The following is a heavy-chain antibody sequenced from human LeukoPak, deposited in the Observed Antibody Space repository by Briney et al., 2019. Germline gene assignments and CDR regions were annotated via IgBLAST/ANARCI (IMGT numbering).Heavy chain of an antibody. Sequence: GRSLRLSCAASGFTFSSYAMHWVRQAPGKGLEWVAVISYDGSNKYYADSVKGRFTISRDNSKNTLYLQMNSLRAEDTAVYYCARSPRFYGDYLDYWGQGTLVTVSS. CDR2: ISYDGSNK. D-gene: IGHD4-17*01. CDR1: GFTFSSYA. V-gene: IGHV3-30-3*01. CDR3: ARSPRFYGDYLDY. J-gene: IGHJ4*02.